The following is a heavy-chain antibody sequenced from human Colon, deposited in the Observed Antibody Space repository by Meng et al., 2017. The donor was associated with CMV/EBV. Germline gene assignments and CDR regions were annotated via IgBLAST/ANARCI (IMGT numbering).Heavy chain of an antibody. D-gene: IGHD3-16*01. CDR2: IIPIFDVT. V-gene: IGHV1-69*02. J-gene: IGHJ3*01. CDR3: ARAGLRFGGDAFDL. Sequence: SVKVSCKTSGITFTSYTFSWVRQAPGQGLEWMGRIIPIFDVTNYTPKFLGRVTITADTSTNVTYMELHSLRSDDTAVYFCARAGLRFGGDAFDLWGQGT. CDR1: GITFTSYT.